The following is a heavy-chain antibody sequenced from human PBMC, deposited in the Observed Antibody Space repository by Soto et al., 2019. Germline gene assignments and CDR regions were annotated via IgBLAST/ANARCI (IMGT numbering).Heavy chain of an antibody. V-gene: IGHV3-30*14. CDR2: ISYDGSNK. J-gene: IGHJ3*02. Sequence: QVQLVESGGGVVQPGRSLRLSCAASGFTFSSYAMHWVRQAPGKGLEWVAVISYDGSNKYYADSVKGRFTISRDNSKNTLYLQINRLGAEDTAVYYCAPDAFDIWGQGTMVTVSS. CDR1: GFTFSSYA. CDR3: APDAFDI.